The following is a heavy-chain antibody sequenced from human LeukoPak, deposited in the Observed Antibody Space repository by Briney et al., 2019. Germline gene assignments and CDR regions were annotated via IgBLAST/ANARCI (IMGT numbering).Heavy chain of an antibody. J-gene: IGHJ4*02. CDR1: GGSFSGYY. V-gene: IGHV4-34*01. CDR2: INHSGST. CDR3: AGGSYGSGYYFDY. Sequence: PSETLSLTCAVYGGSFSGYYWSWIRQPPGKGLEWLGEINHSGSTNYNPSLKSRVTISVDTSKNQFSLKLSSVTAADTAVYYCAGGSYGSGYYFDYWGQGTLVTVSS. D-gene: IGHD3-10*01.